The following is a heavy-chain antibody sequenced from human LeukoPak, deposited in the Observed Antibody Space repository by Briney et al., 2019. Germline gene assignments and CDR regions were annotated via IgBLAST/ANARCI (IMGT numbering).Heavy chain of an antibody. Sequence: KTSETLSLTCTVSGGSISSSSYYWGWIRQPPGKGLEWIGSIYYSGSTYYNPSLKSRVTISVDTSKNQFSLKLSSVTAADTAVYYCARGPTTRYWGQATLVTVSS. CDR1: GGSISSSSYY. CDR3: ARGPTTRY. D-gene: IGHD1-7*01. CDR2: IYYSGST. V-gene: IGHV4-39*07. J-gene: IGHJ4*02.